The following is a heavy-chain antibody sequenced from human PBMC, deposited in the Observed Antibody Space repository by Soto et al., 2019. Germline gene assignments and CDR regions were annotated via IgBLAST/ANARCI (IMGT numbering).Heavy chain of an antibody. J-gene: IGHJ4*02. CDR3: TKLLWFGESPLLFDY. CDR1: GFTFGDYA. V-gene: IGHV3-49*03. D-gene: IGHD3-10*01. CDR2: IRSKAYGGTT. Sequence: GSLILSCTASGFTFGDYAMSWFRQAPGKGLEWVGFIRSKAYGGTTEYAASVKGRFTISRDDSKSIAYLQMNSLKTEDTAVYYCTKLLWFGESPLLFDYWGQGTMVTVYS.